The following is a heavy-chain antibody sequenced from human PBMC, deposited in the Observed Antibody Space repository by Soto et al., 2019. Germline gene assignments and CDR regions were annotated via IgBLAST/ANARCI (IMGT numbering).Heavy chain of an antibody. J-gene: IGHJ4*02. CDR2: IYPGDSDT. CDR3: VRRPGCSTTTCYRELDY. D-gene: IGHD2-2*01. V-gene: IGHV5-51*01. Sequence: GESLKISCKGSGYTFTTYWIGWVRQMPGKGLEWMGVIYPGDSDTIYSPSFQGQVTLSADKSVSTAYLQWRSLQASDTAMYYCVRRPGCSTTTCYRELDYWGQGTLVTVSS. CDR1: GYTFTTYW.